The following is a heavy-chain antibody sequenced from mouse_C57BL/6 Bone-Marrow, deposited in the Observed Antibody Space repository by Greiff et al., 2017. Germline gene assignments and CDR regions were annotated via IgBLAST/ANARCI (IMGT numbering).Heavy chain of an antibody. CDR3: ARGGITTDGDYAMDY. Sequence: EVKLVESGPGLVKPSQSLSLTCSVTGYSITSGYYWNWIRQFPGNKLEWMGYISYDGSNNYNPSLKNRISITRDTAKNQFFLKLNSVTTEDTATYYCARGGITTDGDYAMDYWGQGTSVTVSS. D-gene: IGHD1-1*01. CDR2: ISYDGSN. V-gene: IGHV3-6*01. CDR1: GYSITSGYY. J-gene: IGHJ4*01.